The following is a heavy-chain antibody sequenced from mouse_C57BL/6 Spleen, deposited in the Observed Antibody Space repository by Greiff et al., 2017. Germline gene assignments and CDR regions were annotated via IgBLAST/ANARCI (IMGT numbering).Heavy chain of an antibody. Sequence: QVQLKESGAELVKPGASVKISCKASGYAFSSYWMNWVKQRPGKGLEWIGQIYPGDGDTNYNGKFKGKATLTADKSSSTAYMQLSSLTSEDSAVYFCARDYGSNAMDYWGQGTSVTVSS. J-gene: IGHJ4*01. V-gene: IGHV1-80*01. CDR1: GYAFSSYW. CDR3: ARDYGSNAMDY. D-gene: IGHD1-1*01. CDR2: IYPGDGDT.